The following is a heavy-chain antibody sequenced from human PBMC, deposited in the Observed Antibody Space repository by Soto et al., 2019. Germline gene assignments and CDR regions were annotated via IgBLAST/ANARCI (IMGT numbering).Heavy chain of an antibody. CDR3: ARYRVLWFGESFDY. CDR1: GFTFSSYW. D-gene: IGHD3-10*01. V-gene: IGHV3-74*01. CDR2: INSDGSST. Sequence: PGGSLRLSCAASGFTFSSYWMHWARQAPGKGLVWVSRINSDGSSTSYADSVKGRFTISRDNAKNTLYLQMNSLRAEDTAVYYCARYRVLWFGESFDYWGQGTLVTVSS. J-gene: IGHJ4*02.